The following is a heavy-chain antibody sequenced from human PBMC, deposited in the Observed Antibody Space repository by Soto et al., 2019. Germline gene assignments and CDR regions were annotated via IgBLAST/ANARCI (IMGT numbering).Heavy chain of an antibody. Sequence: SETLSLTCTVSGGSISSYYWSWIWQPPGKGLEWIGYIYYSGSTNYNPSLKSRVTISVDTSKNQFSLKLSSVTAADTAVYYCARESYSGWPRWGQGTLVTVSS. CDR3: ARESYSGWPR. CDR2: IYYSGST. J-gene: IGHJ4*02. CDR1: GGSISSYY. D-gene: IGHD6-19*01. V-gene: IGHV4-59*01.